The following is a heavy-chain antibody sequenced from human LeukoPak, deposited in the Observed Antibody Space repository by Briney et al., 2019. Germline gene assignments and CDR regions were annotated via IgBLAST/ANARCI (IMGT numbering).Heavy chain of an antibody. CDR3: ARVRAGDYYDY. J-gene: IGHJ4*02. Sequence: PGGSLRLSCAASGFTVSSNYMSWVRQAPGKGLEWVSVIYSGGSTYYADSVKGGFTISRDNSKNTLYLQMNSLRADDTAVYCCARVRAGDYYDYWGQGTQVTVSS. V-gene: IGHV3-66*01. D-gene: IGHD4-17*01. CDR2: IYSGGST. CDR1: GFTVSSNY.